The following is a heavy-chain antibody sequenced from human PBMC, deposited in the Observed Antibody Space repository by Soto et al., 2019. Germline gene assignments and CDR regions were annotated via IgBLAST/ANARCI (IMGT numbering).Heavy chain of an antibody. V-gene: IGHV4-31*03. J-gene: IGHJ4*02. Sequence: QVQLQESGPGLVKPSQTLSLTCSVPGGSISSDGKYWTWIRQHPGKGLEWIGYINYNGNAYYNPSPKSRVTISVDTSKNRFSLRLSSVTAADTAVYYCARKNGYSGPFDYWGQGTLVTVCS. D-gene: IGHD5-12*01. CDR1: GGSISSDGKY. CDR2: INYNGNA. CDR3: ARKNGYSGPFDY.